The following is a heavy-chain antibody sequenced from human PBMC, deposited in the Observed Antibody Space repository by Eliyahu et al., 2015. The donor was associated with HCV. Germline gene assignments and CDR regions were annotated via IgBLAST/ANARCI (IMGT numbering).Heavy chain of an antibody. J-gene: IGHJ4*02. V-gene: IGHV3-30*18. CDR3: AKGTGFVDAFDH. CDR2: VSXDATET. Sequence: QVQLVESGGGVVQPGRSLRLSCAASGFPFYVFGMHWVRQAPGKGLEWVAVVSXDATETSYADSVKGRFSISRDNSNNAVYLQMNSLRTEDTAVYYCAKGTGFVDAFDHWGQGILVTVSS. D-gene: IGHD1-1*01. CDR1: GFPFYVFG.